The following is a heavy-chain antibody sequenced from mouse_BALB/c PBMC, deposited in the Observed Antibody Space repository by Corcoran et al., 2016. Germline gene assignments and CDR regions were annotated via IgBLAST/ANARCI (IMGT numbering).Heavy chain of an antibody. CDR3: RTGFAY. J-gene: IGHJ3*01. V-gene: IGHV14-3*02. Sequence: EVQLQQSGAELVKPGASVRLSCTASGFNIKDTYMHWVKQRPEQGLEGIGRIDPANGNTKYDPKFQGKATITADTSSNTAYLQLSSLTSEDTAVYYCRTGFAYWGQGTLVTVSA. CDR1: GFNIKDTY. D-gene: IGHD4-1*01. CDR2: IDPANGNT.